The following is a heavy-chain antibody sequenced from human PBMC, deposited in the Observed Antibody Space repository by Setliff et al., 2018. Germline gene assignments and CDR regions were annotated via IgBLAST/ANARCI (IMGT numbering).Heavy chain of an antibody. V-gene: IGHV4-39*07. D-gene: IGHD2-15*01. CDR3: ARGHCSSGECPNYFDP. Sequence: PSETLSLTCTVSGDSINTPTYHWGWVRQPPGKGLEWIGLIYYTGITYYNPSLKSRVTISEDMSENQISLKINSVTAADTAVYYCARGHCSSGECPNYFDPWGQGTQVTVSS. J-gene: IGHJ5*02. CDR1: GDSINTPTYH. CDR2: IYYTGIT.